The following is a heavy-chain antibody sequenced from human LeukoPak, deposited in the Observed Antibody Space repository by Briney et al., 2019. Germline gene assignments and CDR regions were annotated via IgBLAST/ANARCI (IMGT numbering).Heavy chain of an antibody. CDR2: IIPIFGTA. CDR3: ARASYSSSWYSAVYFDY. J-gene: IGHJ4*02. CDR1: GYTFTSYY. D-gene: IGHD6-13*01. Sequence: GASVKVSCKASGYTFTSYYMHWVRQAPGQGLEWMGGIIPIFGTANYAQKFQGRVTITADESTSTAYMELSSLRSEDTAVYYCARASYSSSWYSAVYFDYWGQGTLVTVSS. V-gene: IGHV1-69*13.